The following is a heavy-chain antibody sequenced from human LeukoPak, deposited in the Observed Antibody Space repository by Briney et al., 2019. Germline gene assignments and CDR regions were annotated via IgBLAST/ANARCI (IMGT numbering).Heavy chain of an antibody. CDR2: LYSGGIR. V-gene: IGHV3-66*02. Sequence: PGGSLRLSCAGSKFTVSSNYMSWGRQAPGKGLDWVSVLYSGGIRYYAGSVQGRFTISRDSSKNTLYLQMNYLLPDDTAVYYCASGGCTNGICPDYWGQGIQVTVSS. D-gene: IGHD2-8*01. J-gene: IGHJ4*02. CDR1: KFTVSSNY. CDR3: ASGGCTNGICPDY.